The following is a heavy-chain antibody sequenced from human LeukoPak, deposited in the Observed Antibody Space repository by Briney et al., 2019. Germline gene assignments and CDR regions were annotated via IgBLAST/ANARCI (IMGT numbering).Heavy chain of an antibody. J-gene: IGHJ6*02. CDR2: ISAYNGNT. CDR3: ARVTSPGYDFWSGYYYYGMDV. V-gene: IGHV1-18*01. CDR1: GYTFTSYG. D-gene: IGHD3-3*01. Sequence: ASVKVSCKASGYTFTSYGISWVRQAPGRGLEWMGWISAYNGNTNYAQKLQGRVTMTTDTSTSTAYMELRSLRSDDTAVYYCARVTSPGYDFWSGYYYYGMDVWGQGTTVTVSS.